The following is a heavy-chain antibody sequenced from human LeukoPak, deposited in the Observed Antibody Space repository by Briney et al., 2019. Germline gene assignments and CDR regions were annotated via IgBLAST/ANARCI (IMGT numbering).Heavy chain of an antibody. CDR3: ARHGHHGDHDY. J-gene: IGHJ4*02. V-gene: IGHV4-59*08. CDR2: IYYTGST. CDR1: GGSMSTYY. Sequence: PSETLSLTCTVSGGSMSTYYWTWIRQPPGKGLEWIGFIYYTGSTNYNPSLKSRVTISIDTSKNQFSLKLTPVTAADRALYYCARHGHHGDHDYWGPGTLVTVSS. D-gene: IGHD2-21*02.